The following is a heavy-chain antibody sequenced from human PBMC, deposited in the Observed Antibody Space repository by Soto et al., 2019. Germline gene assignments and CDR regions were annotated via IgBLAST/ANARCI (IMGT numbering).Heavy chain of an antibody. D-gene: IGHD4-17*01. CDR2: ISYDGSNK. CDR1: GFTFSSYA. J-gene: IGHJ6*02. Sequence: QVQLVESGGGVVQPGRSLRLSCAASGFTFSSYAMHWVRQAPGKGLEWVAVISYDGSNKYYADSVKGRFTLSRDNSKNTLYLQMNSLRAEDTAVYYCARDRLTTVTTGYYYYGMDVWGQGTTVTVSS. V-gene: IGHV3-30-3*01. CDR3: ARDRLTTVTTGYYYYGMDV.